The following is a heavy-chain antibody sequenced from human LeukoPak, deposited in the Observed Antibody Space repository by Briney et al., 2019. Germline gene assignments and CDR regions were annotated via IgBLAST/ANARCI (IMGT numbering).Heavy chain of an antibody. Sequence: GGSLRLSCAASGFTFSSYWMSWVRQAPGKGLEWVANIKQDGSEKYYVDSVKGRFTISRDNAKNSLYLQMNSLRAEDTAVYYCARDLYYYGSGSCYSADPWFDPWGQGTLVTVSS. CDR3: ARDLYYYGSGSCYSADPWFDP. CDR2: IKQDGSEK. CDR1: GFTFSSYW. D-gene: IGHD3-10*01. J-gene: IGHJ5*02. V-gene: IGHV3-7*03.